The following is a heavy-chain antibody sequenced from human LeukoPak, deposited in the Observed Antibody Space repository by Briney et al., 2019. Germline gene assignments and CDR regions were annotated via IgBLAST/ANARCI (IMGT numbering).Heavy chain of an antibody. J-gene: IGHJ4*02. CDR3: AREGSYCVGGDCYSFDF. CDR2: MHPGNGNT. V-gene: IGHV1-2*02. Sequence: ASVKVSCKASGYRFISNYIQWVRQAPGLGPEWIGWMHPGNGNTRYAEKFQGRVTMTRDTSINTAYMDLSSLRSDDTAVYYCAREGSYCVGGDCYSFDFWVQGTQITVSS. CDR1: GYRFISNY. D-gene: IGHD2-15*01.